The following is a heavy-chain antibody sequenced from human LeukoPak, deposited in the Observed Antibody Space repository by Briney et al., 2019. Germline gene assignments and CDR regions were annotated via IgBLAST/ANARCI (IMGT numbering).Heavy chain of an antibody. CDR2: ISKDGRKN. D-gene: IGHD3-10*01. CDR1: GFSFSTSG. Sequence: GRYLRLSCEASGFSFSTSGVHWVRQAPGKGLEWMAVISKDGRKNHYADSVRGRFTISRDNSKSTLFLQMNSLRPEDTAIYYCARDLLNYGSAYYDVGIFDSWGQGTLVTVSS. CDR3: ARDLLNYGSAYYDVGIFDS. V-gene: IGHV3-30*04. J-gene: IGHJ4*02.